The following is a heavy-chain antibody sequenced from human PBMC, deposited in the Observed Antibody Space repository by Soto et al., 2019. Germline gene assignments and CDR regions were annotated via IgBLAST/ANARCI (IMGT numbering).Heavy chain of an antibody. J-gene: IGHJ2*01. CDR2: INHSGST. CDR3: ARFAYYDILTGYYSWYFDL. V-gene: IGHV4-34*01. D-gene: IGHD3-9*01. Sequence: QVQLQQWGAGLLKPSETLSLTCAVYGGSFSGYYWSWIRQPPGKGLEWIGEINHSGSTNYNPSLXGRVTISVDTXXNXFXXKLSSVTAADTAVYYCARFAYYDILTGYYSWYFDLWGRGTLVTVSS. CDR1: GGSFSGYY.